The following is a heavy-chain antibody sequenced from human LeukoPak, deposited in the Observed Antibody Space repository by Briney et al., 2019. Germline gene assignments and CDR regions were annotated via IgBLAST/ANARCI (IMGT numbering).Heavy chain of an antibody. Sequence: GGSLRLSCAASGFTFSSYAMSWVRQAPGKGLEWVSAISGSGGSTYYADSVKGRFTISRDNSKNTLYLQMNSLRAEDTAVYYCAKGFTTIAAAGKNWFDPWGQGTLVTVSS. CDR1: GFTFSSYA. D-gene: IGHD6-13*01. CDR2: ISGSGGST. V-gene: IGHV3-23*01. J-gene: IGHJ5*02. CDR3: AKGFTTIAAAGKNWFDP.